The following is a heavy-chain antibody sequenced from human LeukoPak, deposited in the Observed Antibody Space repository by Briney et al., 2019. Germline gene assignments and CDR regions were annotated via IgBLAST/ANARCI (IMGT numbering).Heavy chain of an antibody. J-gene: IGHJ4*02. D-gene: IGHD4-17*01. Sequence: SETLSLTCTVSGGSISSYYWSWIRQPPGKGLEWIGYIYCSGSTNYNPSLKSRVTISVDTSKNQFSLKLSSVTAADTAVYYCARAGGYGDYDYFDYWGQGTLVTVSS. V-gene: IGHV4-59*01. CDR3: ARAGGYGDYDYFDY. CDR2: IYCSGST. CDR1: GGSISSYY.